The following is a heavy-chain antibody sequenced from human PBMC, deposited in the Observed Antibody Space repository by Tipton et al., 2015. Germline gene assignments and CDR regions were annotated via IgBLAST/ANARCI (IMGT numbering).Heavy chain of an antibody. CDR1: GGSFSGYS. Sequence: GLVKPSETLSLTCAVYGGSFSGYSWSWIRQPPGKGLEWIGEINHSGRTNYNPSLKSRVITSVDTSKNQFSLMLNSVTAADTAVYFCARDHSSWWDWGQGTLVTVSS. J-gene: IGHJ4*02. CDR2: INHSGRT. D-gene: IGHD2-15*01. CDR3: ARDHSSWWD. V-gene: IGHV4-34*01.